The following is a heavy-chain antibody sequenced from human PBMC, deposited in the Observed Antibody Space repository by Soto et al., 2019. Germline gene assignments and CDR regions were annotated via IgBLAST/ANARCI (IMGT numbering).Heavy chain of an antibody. CDR3: ARDTLGANGSGTGDYYYGMDV. V-gene: IGHV4-59*01. CDR1: GGSISGYY. Sequence: SETLSLTCTVSGGSISGYYWSWIRQPPGKGLEWIGYIYYSGSTNYNPSLKSRVTISVDTSKNQFSLKLSSVTAADTAVYYCARDTLGANGSGTGDYYYGMDVWGQGTTVTVSS. D-gene: IGHD3-10*01. CDR2: IYYSGST. J-gene: IGHJ6*02.